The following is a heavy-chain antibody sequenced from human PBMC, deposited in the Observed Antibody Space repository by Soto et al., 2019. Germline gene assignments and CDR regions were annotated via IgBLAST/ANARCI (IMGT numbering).Heavy chain of an antibody. D-gene: IGHD1-7*01. CDR1: GYTFAGYY. CDR3: ARGGPRTTDRFDY. V-gene: IGHV1-2*02. CDR2: INPNSGDT. J-gene: IGHJ4*02. Sequence: ASVKVSCKASGYTFAGYYIHWVRQAPGQGLEWMAWINPNSGDTNYPQRFQGRVTMTSDTSISTVYMELSRLTSDDTAVYYCARGGPRTTDRFDYWGQGTLVTVSS.